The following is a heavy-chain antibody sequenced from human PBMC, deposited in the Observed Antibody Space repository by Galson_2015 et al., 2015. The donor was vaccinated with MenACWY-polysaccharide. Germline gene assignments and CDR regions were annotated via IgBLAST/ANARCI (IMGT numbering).Heavy chain of an antibody. CDR1: GFSFSAYA. CDR2: ITGSGSHE. D-gene: IGHD1-1*01. V-gene: IGHV3-23*01. CDR3: ARISLQSRNVEF. Sequence: SLRLSCAASGFSFSAYAMGWVRHIPGKGLEWVSSITGSGSHEFYADSVRGRFTMSKDNSKNMLFLQMDTLRAEDTAVYHCARISLQSRNVEFWGQGTLVTASS. J-gene: IGHJ4*02.